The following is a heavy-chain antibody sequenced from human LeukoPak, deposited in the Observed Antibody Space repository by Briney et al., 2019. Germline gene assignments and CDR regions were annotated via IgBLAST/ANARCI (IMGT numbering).Heavy chain of an antibody. D-gene: IGHD2-2*01. CDR3: ARDPRWLTPDCTSPSCYENYFDP. J-gene: IGHJ5*02. CDR2: IYQSGSA. Sequence: PSETLSLTCAVSGYSINSGYEWAWIRPSPGKGLEGIDIIYQSGSAHYNPSVKSRVTILVDPSKPQFSLVLFSVTAADTAIYYCARDPRWLTPDCTSPSCYENYFDPWGQGTPVTVSS. CDR1: GYSINSGYE. V-gene: IGHV4-38-2*02.